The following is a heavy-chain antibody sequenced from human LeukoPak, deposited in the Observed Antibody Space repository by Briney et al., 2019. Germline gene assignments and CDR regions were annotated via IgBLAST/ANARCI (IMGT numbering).Heavy chain of an antibody. CDR3: ARISIYYDSSGYSDADYFDY. CDR1: GGSIRRFY. D-gene: IGHD3-22*01. Sequence: PSETLSLTCTVSGGSIRRFYWSWIRQPPGKGPEWIGHIYYTGNTNYDPSLKSRVTISVDTFRNQFSLKMTSVTSADTAVYYCARISIYYDSSGYSDADYFDYWGQGLLVTVSS. CDR2: IYYTGNT. V-gene: IGHV4-59*01. J-gene: IGHJ4*02.